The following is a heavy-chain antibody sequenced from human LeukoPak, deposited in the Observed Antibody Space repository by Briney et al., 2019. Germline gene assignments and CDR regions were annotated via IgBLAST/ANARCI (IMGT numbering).Heavy chain of an antibody. CDR2: IRSKAYGGTT. D-gene: IGHD3-3*01. Sequence: GGSLRLSCTASGFTFGDYAMSWVRQAPGKGLEWVGFIRSKAYGGTTEYAASVKGRFTISRDDSKSIAYLQVNSLKTEDTAVYYCTRVSLRFLEWLEGDYWGQGTLVTVSS. V-gene: IGHV3-49*04. CDR1: GFTFGDYA. J-gene: IGHJ4*02. CDR3: TRVSLRFLEWLEGDY.